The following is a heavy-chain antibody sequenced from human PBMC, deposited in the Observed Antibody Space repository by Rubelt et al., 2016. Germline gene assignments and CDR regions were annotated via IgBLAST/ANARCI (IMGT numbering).Heavy chain of an antibody. D-gene: IGHD3-3*01. J-gene: IGHJ5*02. CDR2: INPSGGST. CDR1: GYTFTSYY. CDR3: AGSPRYDFEDNWFDP. V-gene: IGHV1-46*01. Sequence: QVQLVQSGAEVKKPGASVKVSCKASGYTFTSYYMHWVRQAPGQGLEWMGIINPSGGSTSYAQRFRGRVTMTRDTSTSTVYMELSSLRSEDTAVYYCAGSPRYDFEDNWFDPWGQGTLVTVSS.